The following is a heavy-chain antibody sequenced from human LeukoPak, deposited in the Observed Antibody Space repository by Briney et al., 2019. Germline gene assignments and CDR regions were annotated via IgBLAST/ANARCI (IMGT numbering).Heavy chain of an antibody. V-gene: IGHV3-21*01. Sequence: PGGSLRLSCAASGFIFSSYSMNWVRQAPGKGLEWVSSISSSCSYIYYADSVKGRFTISRDNAKNTLYLQMDSLRAEDTGVYYCARSNQADDYWGQGTLVTVSS. CDR1: GFIFSSYS. CDR3: ARSNQADDY. J-gene: IGHJ4*02. D-gene: IGHD1-14*01. CDR2: ISSSCSYI.